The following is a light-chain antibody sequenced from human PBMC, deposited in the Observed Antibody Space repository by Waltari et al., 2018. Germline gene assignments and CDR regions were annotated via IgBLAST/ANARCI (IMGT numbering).Light chain of an antibody. Sequence: QSALTQPRSVSGSPGQSVTISCTGTSHDVGAYNYVSWYQQHPGKAPKLMIYDVSKRPSGVPDRFSGSKSGNTASLTISGLQGDDEADYYCCSYAGAYTFVFGGGTKLTVL. J-gene: IGLJ2*01. V-gene: IGLV2-11*01. CDR3: CSYAGAYTFV. CDR1: SHDVGAYNY. CDR2: DVS.